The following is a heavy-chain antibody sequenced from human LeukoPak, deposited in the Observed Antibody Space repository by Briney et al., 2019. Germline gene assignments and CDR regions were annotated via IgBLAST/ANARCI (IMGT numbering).Heavy chain of an antibody. Sequence: PGGSLRLSCAASGFTFSDYYMNWIRQAPGKGLEWVSYISSSGSTIYYADSVKGRFTISRDNAKNPLYLQMNSLRAEDTAVYYCARHLAGFTYGRAVDYWGQGTLVTVSS. CDR3: ARHLAGFTYGRAVDY. J-gene: IGHJ4*02. D-gene: IGHD5-18*01. V-gene: IGHV3-11*01. CDR2: ISSSGSTI. CDR1: GFTFSDYY.